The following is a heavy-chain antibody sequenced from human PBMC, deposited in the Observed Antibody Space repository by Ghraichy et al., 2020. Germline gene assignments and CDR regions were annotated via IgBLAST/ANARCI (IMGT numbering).Heavy chain of an antibody. V-gene: IGHV4-34*01. CDR1: GGSFSGYY. CDR2: INHSGST. CDR3: AILAAGPVEPAARLFDY. Sequence: SETLSLTCAVYGGSFSGYYWSWIRQPPGKGLEWIGEINHSGSTNYNPSLKSRVTISVDTSKNQFSLKLSSVTAADTAVYYCAILAAGPVEPAARLFDYWGQGTLVTVSS. J-gene: IGHJ4*02. D-gene: IGHD6-25*01.